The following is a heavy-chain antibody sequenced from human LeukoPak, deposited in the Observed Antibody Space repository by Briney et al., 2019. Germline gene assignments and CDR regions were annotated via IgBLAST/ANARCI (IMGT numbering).Heavy chain of an antibody. CDR3: ARGGTITIFGVVMTRGFDP. CDR2: IYYSGST. CDR1: GGSISSSSYY. Sequence: PSETLSLTCTVSGGSISSSSYYWGWIRQPPGKGLEWIGSIYYSGSTYYNPSLKSRVTISVDTSKNQFSLKLSSVTAADTAVYYCARGGTITIFGVVMTRGFDPWGQGTLVTVSS. D-gene: IGHD3-3*01. J-gene: IGHJ5*02. V-gene: IGHV4-39*07.